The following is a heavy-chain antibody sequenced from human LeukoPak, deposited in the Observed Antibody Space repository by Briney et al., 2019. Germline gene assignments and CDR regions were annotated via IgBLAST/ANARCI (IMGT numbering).Heavy chain of an antibody. CDR3: ASGGSSSWYRWFDP. CDR2: ISYSGST. CDR1: GGSFSGYY. J-gene: IGHJ5*02. Sequence: SETLSLTCAVYGGSFSGYYWSWIRQPPGKGLEWIGDISYSGSTYYNPSLKSRVTISVDTSKNQFSLKLSSVTATDTAVYYCASGGSSSWYRWFDPWGQGTLVTVSS. D-gene: IGHD6-13*01. V-gene: IGHV4-34*01.